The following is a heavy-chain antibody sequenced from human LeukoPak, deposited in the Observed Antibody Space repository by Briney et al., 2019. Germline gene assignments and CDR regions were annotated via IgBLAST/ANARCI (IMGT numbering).Heavy chain of an antibody. CDR1: GFTFSSHW. V-gene: IGHV3-7*01. J-gene: IGHJ4*02. CDR2: IKQDGSEK. Sequence: GGSLRLSCAASGFTFSSHWMSWIRQAPGRGLEWVANIKQDGSEKYYADSVKGRFTISRDNAKNSLYLQMNSLRVEDTAMYYCAADSGGSRYWGQGTLATVSS. D-gene: IGHD2-15*01. CDR3: AADSGGSRY.